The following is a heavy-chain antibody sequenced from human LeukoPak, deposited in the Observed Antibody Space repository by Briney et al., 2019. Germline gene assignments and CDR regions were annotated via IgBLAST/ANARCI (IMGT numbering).Heavy chain of an antibody. Sequence: PSETLSLTCTVSGGSISSSSYYWGWIRQPPGKGLEWIGSIYYSGSTYYNPSLKSRVTISVDTSKNQFSLKLSSVTAADTAVYYCARDQGYCSSTSCYFGINWFDPWGQGTLVTVSS. D-gene: IGHD2-2*01. CDR2: IYYSGST. V-gene: IGHV4-39*07. CDR3: ARDQGYCSSTSCYFGINWFDP. J-gene: IGHJ5*02. CDR1: GGSISSSSYY.